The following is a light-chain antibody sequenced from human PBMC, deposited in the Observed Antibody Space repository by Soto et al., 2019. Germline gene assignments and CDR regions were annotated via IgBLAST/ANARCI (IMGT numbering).Light chain of an antibody. V-gene: IGKV3-15*01. CDR1: QSVSSN. CDR3: QQYNNWPPR. CDR2: GAS. Sequence: EIVMTQSPATLSVSPGERATLSCRASQSVSSNLAWYQQKPGQAPRLLIYGASTRATGIPARFSGSGSGTEYTITISSVQAEDFAVYYCQQYNNWPPRFGQGTKVEIK. J-gene: IGKJ1*01.